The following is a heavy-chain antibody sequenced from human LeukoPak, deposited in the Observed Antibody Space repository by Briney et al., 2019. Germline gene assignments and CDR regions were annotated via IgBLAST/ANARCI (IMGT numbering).Heavy chain of an antibody. Sequence: GGSLRLSCAASGFTFNSYWIHWVRQAPGKGLVWVSRINTDGSRTNYADSVKGRFAISRDDAKNTVHLQMYSLGAEDSAVYYCARDLDDYGGNSPLGYWGQGTLVTVSS. V-gene: IGHV3-74*01. CDR2: INTDGSRT. CDR3: ARDLDDYGGNSPLGY. D-gene: IGHD4-23*01. CDR1: GFTFNSYW. J-gene: IGHJ4*02.